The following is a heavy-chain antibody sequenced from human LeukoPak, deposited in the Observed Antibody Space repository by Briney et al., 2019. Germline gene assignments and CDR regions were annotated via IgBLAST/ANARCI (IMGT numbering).Heavy chain of an antibody. Sequence: GGSLRLSCAASGFTFSSHAMSWIRQAPGKGPEWVSSISGSGDNRNYADSVKGRFTISRDNSKSTLYLEMNSLRAEDTAIYYCAKNPLVSGTIYFDSWGQGTLLTVSS. CDR2: ISGSGDNR. CDR1: GFTFSSHA. D-gene: IGHD6-19*01. V-gene: IGHV3-23*01. CDR3: AKNPLVSGTIYFDS. J-gene: IGHJ4*02.